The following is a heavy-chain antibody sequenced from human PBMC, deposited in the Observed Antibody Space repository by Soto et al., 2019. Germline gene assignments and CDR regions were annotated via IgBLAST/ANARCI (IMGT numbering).Heavy chain of an antibody. V-gene: IGHV1-18*04. J-gene: IGHJ6*02. CDR3: SQNQYCSSTSCYTGRYYYGMDV. Sequence: QVQLVQSGAEVKKPGASVKVSCKASGYTFTSYGISWVRQAPGQGLEWMGWISAYNGNTNYAQKLQGRVTMTTDTSTSTAYMELRSLRSDDTAVYYCSQNQYCSSTSCYTGRYYYGMDVWGQGTTVTVSS. CDR1: GYTFTSYG. CDR2: ISAYNGNT. D-gene: IGHD2-2*02.